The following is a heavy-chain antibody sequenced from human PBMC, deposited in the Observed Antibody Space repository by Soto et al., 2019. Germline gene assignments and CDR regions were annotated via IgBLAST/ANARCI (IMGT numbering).Heavy chain of an antibody. D-gene: IGHD5-18*01. CDR2: IYYSGST. J-gene: IGHJ5*02. CDR1: GGSISSNSYY. Sequence: SETLSLTCTVAGGSISSNSYYWGWIRQPPGKGLEWIGYIYYSGSTNYNPSLKSRVTISVDTSKNQFSLKLSSVTAADTAVYYCARALYSYGPRFDPWGQGTLVTVSS. V-gene: IGHV4-61*05. CDR3: ARALYSYGPRFDP.